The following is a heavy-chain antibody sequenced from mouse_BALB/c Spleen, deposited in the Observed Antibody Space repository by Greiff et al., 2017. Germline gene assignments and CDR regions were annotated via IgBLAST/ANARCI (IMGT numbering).Heavy chain of an antibody. CDR3: ARGPIYYDYDPFAY. CDR1: GYSFTSYY. D-gene: IGHD2-4*01. Sequence: QVQLQQSGPELVKPGASVKISCKASGYSFTSYYIHWVKQRPGQGLEWIGYINPSSGYTNYNQKFKDKATLTADKSSSTAYMQLSSLTSEDSAVYYCARGPIYYDYDPFAYWGQGTLVTVSA. CDR2: INPSSGYT. V-gene: IGHV1S26*01. J-gene: IGHJ3*01.